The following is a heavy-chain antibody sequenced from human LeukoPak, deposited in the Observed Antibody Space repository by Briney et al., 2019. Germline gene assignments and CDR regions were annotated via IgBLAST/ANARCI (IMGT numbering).Heavy chain of an antibody. CDR2: IYPGDSDT. J-gene: IGHJ6*03. CDR3: ARRAYVAAAGYYYYYYMDV. D-gene: IGHD6-13*01. CDR1: GYSFTSYW. Sequence: GESLKISCKGSGYSFTSYWIGWVRQMPGKGLEWMGIIYPGDSDTRYSPSFQGQVTISADKSISTAYLQWSSLKASDTAMYYCARRAYVAAAGYYYYYYMDVWGKGTTVTVSS. V-gene: IGHV5-51*01.